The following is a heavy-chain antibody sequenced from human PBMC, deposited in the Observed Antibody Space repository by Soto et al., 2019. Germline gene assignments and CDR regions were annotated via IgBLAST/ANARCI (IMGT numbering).Heavy chain of an antibody. Sequence: GESLKISCKGSGYSFTSYWIGWVRQMPGKGLEWMGIIYPGDSDTRYSPSFQGQVTISADKSISTAYLQWSSLKASDTAMYYCAIGTGDDGLRWSQPPQHWGQGTLVTVSS. CDR3: AIGTGDDGLRWSQPPQH. J-gene: IGHJ1*01. CDR1: GYSFTSYW. CDR2: IYPGDSDT. D-gene: IGHD4-17*01. V-gene: IGHV5-51*01.